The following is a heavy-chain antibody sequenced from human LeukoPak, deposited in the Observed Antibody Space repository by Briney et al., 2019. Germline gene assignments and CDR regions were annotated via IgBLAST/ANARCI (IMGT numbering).Heavy chain of an antibody. CDR3: ARERGTATDH. D-gene: IGHD3-16*01. Sequence: GGSLRLSCAASGFTFSSYEMNWVRQAPGKGLEWVSYISSSGSTIYYADSVKGRFTISRDNAKNSLYLQMNSLRAEDTAVYYCARERGTATDHWGQGTLVTVSS. CDR2: ISSSGSTI. CDR1: GFTFSSYE. J-gene: IGHJ4*02. V-gene: IGHV3-48*03.